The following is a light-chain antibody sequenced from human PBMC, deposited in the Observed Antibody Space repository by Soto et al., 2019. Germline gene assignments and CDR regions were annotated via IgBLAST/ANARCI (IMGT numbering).Light chain of an antibody. CDR3: QQSYSTPT. Sequence: DIQMTQSPSSLSASVGDRVTITCRASQSISNYLNWYQQRPGKAPKLLIYAASSLQSEVPSRFSGSGSVTDFTLPISSLQPEDCATYYCQQSYSTPTFGQGTKLEIK. CDR1: QSISNY. V-gene: IGKV1-39*01. J-gene: IGKJ2*01. CDR2: AAS.